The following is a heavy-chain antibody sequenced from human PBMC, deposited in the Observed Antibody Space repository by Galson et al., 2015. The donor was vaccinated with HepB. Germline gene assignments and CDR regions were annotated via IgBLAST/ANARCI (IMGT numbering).Heavy chain of an antibody. V-gene: IGHV1-3*01. Sequence: SVKVSCKASGYTFISYAMHWVRQAPGQRLEWMGWINAGNGNTKYSQKLQGRVTMTTDTSTSTAYMELRSLRSDDTAVYYCARSILTGYYMGSLGMDVWGQGTTVTLSS. CDR1: GYTFISYA. CDR3: ARSILTGYYMGSLGMDV. J-gene: IGHJ6*02. CDR2: INAGNGNT. D-gene: IGHD3-9*01.